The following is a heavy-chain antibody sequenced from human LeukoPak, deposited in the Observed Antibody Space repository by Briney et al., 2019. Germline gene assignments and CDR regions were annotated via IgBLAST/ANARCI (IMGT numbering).Heavy chain of an antibody. Sequence: SVKVSCKASGGTFSSYAISWVRQAPGQGLEWMGRIIPILGIANYAQKFQGRVTITADKSTSTAYMELSSLRSEDTAVYYCARSGESRKVSAVTTPYYYGMDVWGQGTTVTVSS. D-gene: IGHD4-17*01. CDR2: IIPILGIA. CDR1: GGTFSSYA. J-gene: IGHJ6*02. V-gene: IGHV1-69*04. CDR3: ARSGESRKVSAVTTPYYYGMDV.